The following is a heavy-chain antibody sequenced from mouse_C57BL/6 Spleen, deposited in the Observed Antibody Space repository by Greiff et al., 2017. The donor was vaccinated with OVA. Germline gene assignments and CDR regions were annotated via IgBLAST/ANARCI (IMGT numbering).Heavy chain of an antibody. V-gene: IGHV5-16*01. CDR2: INYDGSST. Sequence: EVQLVESEGGLVQPGSSMKLSCTASGFTFSDYYMAWVRQVPEKGLEWVANINYDGSSTYYLDSLKSRFIISRDNAKNILYLQMSSLKSEDTATYYCARDRPLAYWGQGTLVTVSA. J-gene: IGHJ3*01. CDR3: ARDRPLAY. CDR1: GFTFSDYY.